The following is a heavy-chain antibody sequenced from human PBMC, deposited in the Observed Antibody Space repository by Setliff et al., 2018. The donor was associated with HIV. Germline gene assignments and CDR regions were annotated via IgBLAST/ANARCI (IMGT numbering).Heavy chain of an antibody. CDR3: TRDGRFGELLHYYYYYYMDV. J-gene: IGHJ6*03. Sequence: QTGGSLRLSCTASGFTFGDYAMSWVRQAPGKGLEWVGFIRSKAYGGTTEYAASVKGRFTISRDDSKSIAYLQMNSLKTEDTAVYYCTRDGRFGELLHYYYYYYMDVWGKGTTVTVSS. CDR2: IRSKAYGGTT. D-gene: IGHD3-10*01. V-gene: IGHV3-49*04. CDR1: GFTFGDYA.